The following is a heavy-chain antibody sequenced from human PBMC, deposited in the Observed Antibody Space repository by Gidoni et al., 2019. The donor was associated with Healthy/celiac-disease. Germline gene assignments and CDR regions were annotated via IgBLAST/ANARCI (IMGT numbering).Heavy chain of an antibody. V-gene: IGHV2-5*02. D-gene: IGHD6-13*01. J-gene: IGHJ3*02. CDR2: IYWDDDK. Sequence: QITLKESGPTLVKPKQTLTLTCTFSGFSLRTSGVGVGWIRQPPGKALEWLALIYWDDDKRYSPSLKSRLTITKDTSKNQVVLTMTNMDPVDTATYYCAHRTASSSWYESAFDIWGQGTMVTVSS. CDR1: GFSLRTSGVG. CDR3: AHRTASSSWYESAFDI.